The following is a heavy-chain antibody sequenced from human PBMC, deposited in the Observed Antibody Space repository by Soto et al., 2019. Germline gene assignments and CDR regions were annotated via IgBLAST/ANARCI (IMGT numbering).Heavy chain of an antibody. CDR3: ARVYSNGWYYFDY. CDR1: GFTFSDYY. J-gene: IGHJ4*02. Sequence: GWSLRLSCAASGFTFSDYYMNWIRQAPGKGLEWVSYISSSGSTIYYADSVKGRFTISRDNAKNSLFLQMNSLRAEDTAVYYCARVYSNGWYYFDYWGQGTLVTVSS. CDR2: ISSSGSTI. V-gene: IGHV3-11*01. D-gene: IGHD6-19*01.